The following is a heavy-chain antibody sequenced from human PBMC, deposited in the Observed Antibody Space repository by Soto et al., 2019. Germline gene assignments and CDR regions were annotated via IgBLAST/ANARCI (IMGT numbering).Heavy chain of an antibody. D-gene: IGHD3-22*01. V-gene: IGHV1-3*01. CDR2: INAGNGST. J-gene: IGHJ4*02. CDR3: VKGEYYYDSSGYYPFDY. CDR1: GYTFTGYS. Sequence: VSVKVSCKASGYTFTGYSMHWVRQAPGQRLEWMGWINAGNGSTHYADSVKGRFTISRDNSKNTQYLQMSSLRADDTAVYYCVKGEYYYDSSGYYPFDYWGQGTLVTVSS.